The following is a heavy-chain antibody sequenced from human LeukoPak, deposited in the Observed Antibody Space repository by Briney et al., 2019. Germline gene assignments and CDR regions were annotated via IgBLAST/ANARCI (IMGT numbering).Heavy chain of an antibody. J-gene: IGHJ4*02. CDR1: GGTFSSYA. V-gene: IGHV1-69*13. CDR3: ARDVSPYDYYDSSGYYSIFDY. CDR2: IIPIFGTA. D-gene: IGHD3-22*01. Sequence: GASVKVSCKASGGTFSSYAISWVRRDHGQWLEWMGGIIPIFGTANYAQKFWGSGTITADESTSTAYMVLSSLRSEDTAVYYCARDVSPYDYYDSSGYYSIFDYWGQGTLVTVSS.